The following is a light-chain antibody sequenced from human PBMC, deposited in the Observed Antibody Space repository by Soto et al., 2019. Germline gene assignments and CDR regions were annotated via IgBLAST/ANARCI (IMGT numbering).Light chain of an antibody. J-gene: IGKJ3*01. Sequence: EILFTQSPATLSLYPGERATLSCRASQSVNGLLGWYQQRPGQAPRLLIYDASNRATGIPARFSGSWSGTDFTLTISSLEPEDFAVYYCQQRSNWPITFGPGTKVDV. CDR2: DAS. V-gene: IGKV3-11*01. CDR3: QQRSNWPIT. CDR1: QSVNGL.